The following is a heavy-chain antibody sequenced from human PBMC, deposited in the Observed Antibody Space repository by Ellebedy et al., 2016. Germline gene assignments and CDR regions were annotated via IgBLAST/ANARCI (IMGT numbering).Heavy chain of an antibody. Sequence: GGSLRLXCAASGFTFSTYWMSWVRQAPVKGLEWVANIKEDGSERYYVDSVKGRFTITRDNAKNSLYLQMDSLRAEDRAVYYCAREAFGMFEYWGQGILVSVSS. CDR2: IKEDGSER. CDR3: AREAFGMFEY. D-gene: IGHD3-3*02. CDR1: GFTFSTYW. J-gene: IGHJ4*02. V-gene: IGHV3-7*03.